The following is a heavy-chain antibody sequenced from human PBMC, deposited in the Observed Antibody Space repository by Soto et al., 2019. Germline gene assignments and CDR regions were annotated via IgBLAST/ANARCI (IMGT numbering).Heavy chain of an antibody. CDR2: IKGDVSVT. Sequence: EVQLVESGGGLVQPGGSLRLSCAASGFTFSSYWMHWVRQDPGKGMVWVARIKGDVSVTNYADSVKGRFTISRDNAKNTVYLKMNSLRAEDTAVYYFARGVPNYYYMDAWGKGTTVIVSS. CDR3: ARGVPNYYYMDA. V-gene: IGHV3-74*01. D-gene: IGHD3-10*01. J-gene: IGHJ6*03. CDR1: GFTFSSYW.